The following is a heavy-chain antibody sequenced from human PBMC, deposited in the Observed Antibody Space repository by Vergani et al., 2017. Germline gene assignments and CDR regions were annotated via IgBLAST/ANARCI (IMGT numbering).Heavy chain of an antibody. D-gene: IGHD3-22*01. J-gene: IGHJ3*02. CDR2: ISAYNGNT. CDR1: GGTFSSYA. CDR3: ARDREYYYDSSGYLDFDI. V-gene: IGHV1-18*01. Sequence: QVQLVQSGAEVKKPGSSVKVSCKASGGTFSSYAISWVRQAPGQGLEWMGWISAYNGNTNYAQKLQGRVTMTTDTSTSTAYMELRSLRSDDTAVYYCARDREYYYDSSGYLDFDIWGQGTMVTVSS.